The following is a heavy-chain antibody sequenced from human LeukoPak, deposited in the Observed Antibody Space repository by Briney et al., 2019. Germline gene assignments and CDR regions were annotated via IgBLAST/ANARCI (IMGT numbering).Heavy chain of an antibody. J-gene: IGHJ3*02. CDR2: INTNAGNP. Sequence: GASVKVSCKASGYTFTSYAMNWVRQAPGQGLEWMGWINTNAGNPRYAQGFTGRFVFSLDTSVTTAYLQISSLKAEDTAVYYCTRGYSHDREGALDIWGQGTMVTVSS. CDR3: TRGYSHDREGALDI. CDR1: GYTFTSYA. D-gene: IGHD5-18*01. V-gene: IGHV7-4-1*02.